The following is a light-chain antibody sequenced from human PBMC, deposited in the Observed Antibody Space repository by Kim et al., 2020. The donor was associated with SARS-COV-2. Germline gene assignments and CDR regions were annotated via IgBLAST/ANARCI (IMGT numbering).Light chain of an antibody. V-gene: IGLV2-11*01. CDR1: SSDVGGYDL. CDR3: CSYAGSYTWV. Sequence: GQSVPLSCTVTSSDVGGYDLVSWYQHHPGKAPKLRICDVSNRPSGVPDRFSGSKSGNTASLTISGLQADDEADYYCCSYAGSYTWVFGGGTALTVL. CDR2: DVS. J-gene: IGLJ3*02.